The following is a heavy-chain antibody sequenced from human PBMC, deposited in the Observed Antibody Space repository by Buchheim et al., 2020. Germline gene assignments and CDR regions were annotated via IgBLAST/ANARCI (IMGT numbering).Heavy chain of an antibody. CDR3: ARELADTVTWGWPFDL. CDR1: GFTISSSD. CDR2: IGTADDT. D-gene: IGHD4-17*01. V-gene: IGHV3-13*01. J-gene: IGHJ2*01. Sequence: EVQLVESGGGLVQPGGSLRLSCAASGFTISSSDIHWVRQVTGKGLEWVSAIGTADDTYYEDSVKGRFTISRENAKNSFYPQMNSLGAGDTAVYYCARELADTVTWGWPFDLWGRGTL.